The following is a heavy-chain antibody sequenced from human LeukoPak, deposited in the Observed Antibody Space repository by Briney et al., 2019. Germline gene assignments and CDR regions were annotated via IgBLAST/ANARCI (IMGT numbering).Heavy chain of an antibody. CDR1: GFTFSTYE. CDR3: ARMAVAGQYNDY. J-gene: IGHJ4*02. Sequence: GGSLRFSCAASGFTFSTYEMKWVRQAPGKGLEWVSYSSSSGDSLYYADSVKGRFTISRDNARNSLYLQMNSLRAEDTAIYYCARMAVAGQYNDYWGQGTLVTVSS. D-gene: IGHD6-19*01. V-gene: IGHV3-48*03. CDR2: SSSSGDSL.